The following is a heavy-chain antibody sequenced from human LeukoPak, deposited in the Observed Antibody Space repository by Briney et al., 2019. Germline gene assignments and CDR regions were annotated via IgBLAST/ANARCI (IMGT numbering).Heavy chain of an antibody. Sequence: ASETLSLTCAVYGGSFSGYYWSWIRQPPGKGLEWIGEINHSGSTNYNPSLKSRVTISVDTSKNQFSLKLSSVTAADTAVYYCAGTVSIVGATTTWGFDPWGQGTLVTVSS. V-gene: IGHV4-34*01. CDR3: AGTVSIVGATTTWGFDP. CDR2: INHSGST. D-gene: IGHD1-26*01. J-gene: IGHJ5*02. CDR1: GGSFSGYY.